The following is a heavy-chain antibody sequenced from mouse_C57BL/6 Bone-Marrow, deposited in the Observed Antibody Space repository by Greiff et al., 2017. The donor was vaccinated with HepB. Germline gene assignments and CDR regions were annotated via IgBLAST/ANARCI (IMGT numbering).Heavy chain of an antibody. CDR1: GYTFTSYW. V-gene: IGHV1-72*01. J-gene: IGHJ1*03. CDR3: ARRSTTVVVDWYFDV. CDR2: IDPNSGGT. Sequence: QVQLQQPGAELVKPGASVKLSCKASGYTFTSYWMHWVKQRPGRGLEWIGRIDPNSGGTKYNEKFKSKATLTVDKPSSTAYMQLSSLTSEDSAVYYGARRSTTVVVDWYFDVWGTGTTVTVSS. D-gene: IGHD1-1*01.